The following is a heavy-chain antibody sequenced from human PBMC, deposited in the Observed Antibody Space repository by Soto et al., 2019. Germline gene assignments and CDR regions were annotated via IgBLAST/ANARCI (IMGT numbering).Heavy chain of an antibody. D-gene: IGHD3-10*01. V-gene: IGHV4-34*01. CDR1: GGSFSGYY. Sequence: SETLSLTCAVYGGSFSGYYWSWIRQPPGKGLEWIGEINHSGSTNYNPSLKSRVTISVDTSKNQFSLKLSSVTAADTAVYYCASDLWFGERYGMDVWGQGTTVTVS. J-gene: IGHJ6*02. CDR2: INHSGST. CDR3: ASDLWFGERYGMDV.